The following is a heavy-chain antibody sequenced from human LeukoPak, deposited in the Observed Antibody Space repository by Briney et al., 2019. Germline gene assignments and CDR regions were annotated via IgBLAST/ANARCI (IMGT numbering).Heavy chain of an antibody. Sequence: ASETLSLTCTVSGGSIGSYYWSWIRQPPGKGLEWIGYIYYSGSTNYNPSLKSRVTISVDTSKNQFSLKLSSVTAADTAVYYCARIPRLGYCSSTSCRPYYYYYMEVWGKGTTVTVSS. V-gene: IGHV4-59*01. CDR3: ARIPRLGYCSSTSCRPYYYYYMEV. J-gene: IGHJ6*03. D-gene: IGHD2-2*01. CDR2: IYYSGST. CDR1: GGSIGSYY.